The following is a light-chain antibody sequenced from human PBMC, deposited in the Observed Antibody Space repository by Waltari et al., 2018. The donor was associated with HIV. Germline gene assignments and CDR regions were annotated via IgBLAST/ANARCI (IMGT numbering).Light chain of an antibody. V-gene: IGLV2-23*02. CDR2: DVS. CDR1: SSDVGNYNY. J-gene: IGLJ1*01. CDR3: CSYAGTNTYV. Sequence: GTSSDVGNYNYVSWYQQHPGKVPKLMIYDVSKRPSGVSNRLSGSKSGNTASLTISGLQAEDEADYYCCSYAGTNTYVFGSGTKVTVL.